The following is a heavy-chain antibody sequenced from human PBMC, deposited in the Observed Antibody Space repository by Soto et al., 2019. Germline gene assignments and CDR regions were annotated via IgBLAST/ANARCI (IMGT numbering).Heavy chain of an antibody. J-gene: IGHJ6*02. CDR3: AVNVEMAHTGYYGMDV. D-gene: IGHD1-1*01. CDR2: IWYDGSNK. CDR1: GFTFSSYG. Sequence: GGSLRLSCAASGFTFSSYGMHWVRQAPGKGLEWVAVIWYDGSNKYYADSVKGRFTISRDNSKNTLYLQMNSLRAEDTAVYYCAVNVEMAHTGYYGMDVWGQGTTVTVSS. V-gene: IGHV3-33*08.